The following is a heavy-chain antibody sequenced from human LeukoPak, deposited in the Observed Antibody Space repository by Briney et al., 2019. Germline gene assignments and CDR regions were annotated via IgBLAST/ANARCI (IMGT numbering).Heavy chain of an antibody. CDR3: ARDLPGDNSLDY. D-gene: IGHD7-27*01. J-gene: IGHJ4*02. CDR2: IYSGGST. Sequence: PGGSLRLSCAAPGFTASGNYTRWVRQAPGKGLEWVSSIYSGGSTYYTDSVKGRFTISRDNSKNTLYLQMNSLRAEDTAVYYCARDLPGDNSLDYWGQGTLVTVSS. CDR1: GFTASGNY. V-gene: IGHV3-66*01.